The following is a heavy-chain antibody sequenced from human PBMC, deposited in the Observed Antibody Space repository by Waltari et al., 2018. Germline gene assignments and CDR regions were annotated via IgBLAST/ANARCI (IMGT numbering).Heavy chain of an antibody. J-gene: IGHJ4*02. V-gene: IGHV4-39*01. CDR2: VFYTGTT. CDR1: GGPMYGYY. D-gene: IGHD3-22*01. CDR3: ARHNSGYYTPHDY. Sequence: QLQLQESGPGLVKPSETLSLTCPVPGGPMYGYYWGWIRQSPGKGLECIGSVFYTGTTYYKPSLKSRLTISIDTSKNQFSLRLASVTAADTAVYYCARHNSGYYTPHDYWGQGTQVTVSS.